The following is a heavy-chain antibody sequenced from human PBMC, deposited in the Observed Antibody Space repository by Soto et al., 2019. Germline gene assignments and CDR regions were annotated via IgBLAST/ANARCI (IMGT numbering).Heavy chain of an antibody. CDR2: ISGSGGST. CDR3: AKEGPYTNIWSSAGYLQH. V-gene: IGHV3-23*01. Sequence: DVKLLESGGGVVQPGGSLRLSCAASGFAFNNYAMNWVRQAPGKGLEWVSHISGSGGSTDYADSVKGRFSISKDSSKNTLYLHMNSLRAEDTALYFGAKEGPYTNIWSSAGYLQHWGRAPRSPSPQ. J-gene: IGHJ1*01. CDR1: GFAFNNYA. D-gene: IGHD3-16*01.